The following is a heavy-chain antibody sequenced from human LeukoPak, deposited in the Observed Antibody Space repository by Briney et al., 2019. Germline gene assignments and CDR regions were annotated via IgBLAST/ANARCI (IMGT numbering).Heavy chain of an antibody. V-gene: IGHV3-74*01. Sequence: GGSLRLSCAASGNYWMHWVRQAPGKGLVWVSHINSDGSWTSYADSVKGRFTISRDNSKNTLYLQLNSLRAEDTAVYYCARGGRDPNYYYYGMDVWGQGTTVTVSS. CDR2: INSDGSWT. CDR3: ARGGRDPNYYYYGMDV. J-gene: IGHJ6*02. CDR1: GNYW.